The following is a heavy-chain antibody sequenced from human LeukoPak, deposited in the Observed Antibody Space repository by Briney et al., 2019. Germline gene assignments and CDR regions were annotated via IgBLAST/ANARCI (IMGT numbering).Heavy chain of an antibody. CDR2: IPSSGGTT. J-gene: IGHJ4*02. CDR3: AKADTGAVVVIAATGFDN. D-gene: IGHD2-15*01. V-gene: IGHV3-23*01. CDR1: GLTFSSYA. Sequence: GGSLRLSCVASGLTFSSYAMSWVRQAPGKGLEWVSGIPSSGGTTYYADSVKGRFTISRDISKNTLYLQVNSLRAEDTALYYCAKADTGAVVVIAATGFDNWGQGTLVTVSS.